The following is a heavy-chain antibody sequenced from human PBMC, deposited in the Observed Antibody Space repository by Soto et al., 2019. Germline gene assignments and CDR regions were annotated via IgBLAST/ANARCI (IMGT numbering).Heavy chain of an antibody. J-gene: IGHJ3*02. CDR3: ATEPNWNDAFDI. CDR2: FDPEDGET. Sequence: ASVKVSCKVSGYTLTELSMHWVRQAPGKGLEWMGGFDPEDGETIYAQKFQGRVTMTEDTSTDTAYMELSSLRSEDTAVYYCATEPNWNDAFDIWGQGTMVTVSS. CDR1: GYTLTELS. V-gene: IGHV1-24*01. D-gene: IGHD1-1*01.